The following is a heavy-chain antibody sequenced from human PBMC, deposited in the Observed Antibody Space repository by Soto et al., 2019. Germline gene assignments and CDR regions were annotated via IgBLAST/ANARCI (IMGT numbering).Heavy chain of an antibody. J-gene: IGHJ4*02. CDR3: AKDRGLDYDFWSGYYTGYYFDY. Sequence: EVQLFESGGGLVQPGGSLRLSCAASGFTFSSYAMSWVRQAPGKGLEWVSAISGSGGSTYYADSVKGRFTISRDNSKNTLYLQMNSLRAEDTAVYYCAKDRGLDYDFWSGYYTGYYFDYWGQGTLVTVSS. V-gene: IGHV3-23*01. CDR2: ISGSGGST. CDR1: GFTFSSYA. D-gene: IGHD3-3*01.